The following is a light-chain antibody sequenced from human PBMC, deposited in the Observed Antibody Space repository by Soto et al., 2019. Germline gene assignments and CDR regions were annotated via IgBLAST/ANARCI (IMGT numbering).Light chain of an antibody. J-gene: IGKJ4*01. Sequence: DIQMTQSPSTLSASVGDRVTITCRASQSLSGWLAWYQQKPGKAPKLLIYKAFSLGSGVPSSFSGSGSGTEFTLTISSLQPDDFATYYCQQYNSYPLTFGGGTKVEI. CDR1: QSLSGW. V-gene: IGKV1-5*03. CDR2: KAF. CDR3: QQYNSYPLT.